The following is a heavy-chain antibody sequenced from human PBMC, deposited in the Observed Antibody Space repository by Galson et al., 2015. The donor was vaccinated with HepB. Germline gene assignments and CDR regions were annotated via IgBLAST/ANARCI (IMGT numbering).Heavy chain of an antibody. CDR2: INSDGSST. CDR3: ARGSDYGDYGHFDY. V-gene: IGHV3-74*01. J-gene: IGHJ4*02. CDR1: GFTFSSYW. Sequence: SLRLSCAASGFTFSSYWMHWVRQAPGKGLVWVSRINSDGSSTSYADSVKGRFTISRDNAKNTLYLQMNSLRAEDTAVYYCARGSDYGDYGHFDYWGQGTLVTVSS. D-gene: IGHD4-17*01.